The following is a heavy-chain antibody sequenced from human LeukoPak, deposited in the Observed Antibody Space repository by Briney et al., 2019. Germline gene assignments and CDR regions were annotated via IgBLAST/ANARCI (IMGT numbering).Heavy chain of an antibody. Sequence: GGSLRLSCAASGFTFDDYAMHWVRQAPGKGLEWVSGISRNSGSIGYADSVKGRFTISRDNAKNSLYLQMNSLRAEDTALYYCAKDIYGSGTWYFDYWGQGTLVTVSS. CDR1: GFTFDDYA. CDR3: AKDIYGSGTWYFDY. CDR2: ISRNSGSI. J-gene: IGHJ4*02. D-gene: IGHD3-10*01. V-gene: IGHV3-9*01.